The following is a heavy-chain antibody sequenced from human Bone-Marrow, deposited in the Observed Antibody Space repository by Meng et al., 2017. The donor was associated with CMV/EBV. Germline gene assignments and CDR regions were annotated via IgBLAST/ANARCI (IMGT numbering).Heavy chain of an antibody. CDR3: ARAAGRQYYDLQYGMDV. D-gene: IGHD3-3*01. J-gene: IGHJ6*02. Sequence: GESLKISCAASGFTFSSYAMNWVRQAPGKGLEWVSTISGSDHSTYYAGSVKGRFTISRDNARNSLFLQMNSLRVEDTAIYYCARAAGRQYYDLQYGMDVWGQGTTVTVSS. CDR2: ISGSDHST. V-gene: IGHV3-23*01. CDR1: GFTFSSYA.